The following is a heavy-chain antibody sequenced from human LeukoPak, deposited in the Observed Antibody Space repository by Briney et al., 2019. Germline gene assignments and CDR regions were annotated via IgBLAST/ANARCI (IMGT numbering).Heavy chain of an antibody. D-gene: IGHD4-23*01. Sequence: GGSLRLSCAASGFTFSSYGMHWVRQAPGKGLEWVAVISYDGSNKYYADSVKGRFTISRDNYKNTLNQQMNSLRHDDTVLYYCAQGQALRWLHYWGQGTLVTVSS. CDR1: GFTFSSYG. V-gene: IGHV3-30*18. J-gene: IGHJ4*02. CDR3: AQGQALRWLHY. CDR2: ISYDGSNK.